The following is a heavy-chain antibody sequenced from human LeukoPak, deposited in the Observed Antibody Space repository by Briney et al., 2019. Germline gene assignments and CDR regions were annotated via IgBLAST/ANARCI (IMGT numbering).Heavy chain of an antibody. CDR3: ARDCDPNYHYDSGGRIALDAFHI. D-gene: IGHD3-22*01. CDR1: GYTFTSYY. CDR2: INPSGGST. J-gene: IGHJ3*02. Sequence: ASVKVSCKASGYTFTSYYMHWVRQAPGQGLEWMGIINPSGGSTSYAQKFQGRVTMTRDTSTSAVYMELSSLRSEDTAVYYCARDCDPNYHYDSGGRIALDAFHIWGQGTMVTVSS. V-gene: IGHV1-46*01.